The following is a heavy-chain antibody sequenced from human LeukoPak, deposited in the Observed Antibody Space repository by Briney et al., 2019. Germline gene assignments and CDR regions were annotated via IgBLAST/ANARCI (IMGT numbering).Heavy chain of an antibody. CDR2: IYYSGST. CDR1: GGSISSGDYY. CDR3: ARVPRLRRFDP. V-gene: IGHV4-30-4*01. J-gene: IGHJ5*02. Sequence: SETLSLTCTVSGGSISSGDYYWSWIRQPPGKGLEWIGYIYYSGSTYYNPSLKSRVTISIDTSKNPFSLKLSSVTAADTAVYYGARVPRLRRFDPWGQGTLVIVSS.